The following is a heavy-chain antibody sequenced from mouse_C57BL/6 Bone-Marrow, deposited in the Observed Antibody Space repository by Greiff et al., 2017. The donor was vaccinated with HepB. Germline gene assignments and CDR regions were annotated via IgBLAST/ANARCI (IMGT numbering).Heavy chain of an antibody. V-gene: IGHV5-9*01. Sequence: VQLQESGGGLVKPGGSLKLSCAASGFTFSSYTMSGVRQTPEKRLEGVATISGGWGHTYYPDSVKGRFTISRDNAKNTLYLQMSSLRSEDTALYYCARHRGGGYYDWYFDVWGTGTTVTVSS. CDR3: ARHRGGGYYDWYFDV. J-gene: IGHJ1*03. D-gene: IGHD2-3*01. CDR2: ISGGWGHT. CDR1: GFTFSSYT.